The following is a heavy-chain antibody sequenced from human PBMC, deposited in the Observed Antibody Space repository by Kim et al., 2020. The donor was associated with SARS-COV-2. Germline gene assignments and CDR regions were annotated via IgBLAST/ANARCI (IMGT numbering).Heavy chain of an antibody. CDR1: GYTLTELS. V-gene: IGHV1-24*01. CDR3: ATGVVVVPAANHWFDP. CDR2: FDPEDGET. J-gene: IGHJ5*02. D-gene: IGHD2-2*01. Sequence: ASVKVSCKVSGYTLTELSMHWVRQAPGKGLEWMGGFDPEDGETIYAQKFQGRVTMTEDTSTDTAYMELSSLRSEDTAVYYCATGVVVVPAANHWFDPWAREPWSPSPQ.